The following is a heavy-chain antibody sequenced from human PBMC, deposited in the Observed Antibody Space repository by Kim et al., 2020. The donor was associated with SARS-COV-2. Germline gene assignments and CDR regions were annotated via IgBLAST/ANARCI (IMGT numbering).Heavy chain of an antibody. CDR3: ARRYYGSGSDWVDY. V-gene: IGHV1-3*01. Sequence: SQKFQGRVTITRDTSASTAYMELSSLRSEDTAVYYCARRYYGSGSDWVDYWGQGTLVTVSS. J-gene: IGHJ4*02. D-gene: IGHD3-10*01.